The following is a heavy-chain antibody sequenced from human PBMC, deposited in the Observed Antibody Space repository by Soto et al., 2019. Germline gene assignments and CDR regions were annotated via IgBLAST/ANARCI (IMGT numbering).Heavy chain of an antibody. CDR1: GGSISSYY. D-gene: IGHD4-17*01. J-gene: IGHJ4*02. Sequence: QVQLQESGPGLVKPSETLSLTCTVSGGSISSYYWSWIRQPPGKGLGWIGYVSYSGGTNYNPSLKSRVTISVDTSKNQFSLKLNSVTAADTAVYYCARGGPTVTTLVDYWGQGTLVTVSS. CDR3: ARGGPTVTTLVDY. CDR2: VSYSGGT. V-gene: IGHV4-59*01.